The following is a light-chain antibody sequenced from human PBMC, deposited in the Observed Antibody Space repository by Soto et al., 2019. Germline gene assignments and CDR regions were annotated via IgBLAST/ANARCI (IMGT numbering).Light chain of an antibody. J-gene: IGLJ1*01. CDR2: RNN. CDR3: AAWDDSLSGIYV. V-gene: IGLV1-47*01. CDR1: SSNFGSNY. Sequence: QSVLNQPPSASGTPGQRVTISCFGSSSNFGSNYVYWYQQLPGTAPKLLIYRNNQRPSGVPDRFSGSKSGTSASLAISGLRSEDEADYYCAAWDDSLSGIYVFGTGTKVTVL.